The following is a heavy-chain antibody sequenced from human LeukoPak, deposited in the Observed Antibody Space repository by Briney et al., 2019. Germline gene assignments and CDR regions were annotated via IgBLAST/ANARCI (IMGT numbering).Heavy chain of an antibody. CDR2: ISYDGSNK. CDR3: ARGAARMVEMGTMISFEY. D-gene: IGHD5-24*01. Sequence: GRSLRLSCAASGFTFSSYAMHWVRQAPGKGLEWVAVISYDGSNKKYADSVKGRFTISRVNSQKTLYLQMNSLRAEDAAVYYCARGAARMVEMGTMISFEYWGQGTLVTVSS. CDR1: GFTFSSYA. V-gene: IGHV3-30*04. J-gene: IGHJ4*02.